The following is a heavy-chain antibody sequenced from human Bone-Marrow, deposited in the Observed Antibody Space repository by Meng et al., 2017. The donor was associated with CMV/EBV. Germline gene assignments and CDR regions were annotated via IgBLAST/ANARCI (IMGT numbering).Heavy chain of an antibody. D-gene: IGHD3-16*01. CDR3: ARSKHPRGGAYWYFDL. J-gene: IGHJ2*01. CDR2: SNHSGST. CDR1: SGSFSGYY. Sequence: YSGSFSGYYRRWIRQPPGKGLEWIGESNHSGSTNYNPSLKSRVTISVDTSKNQFSLKLRSVTAADTAVYYCARSKHPRGGAYWYFDLWGRGTLVTVSS. V-gene: IGHV4-34*01.